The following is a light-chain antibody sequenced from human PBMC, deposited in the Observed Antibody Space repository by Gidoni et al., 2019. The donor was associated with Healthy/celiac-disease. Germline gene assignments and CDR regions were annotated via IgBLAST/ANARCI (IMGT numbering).Light chain of an antibody. CDR1: QSISSY. CDR2: AAS. CDR3: QQSYSTPYT. V-gene: IGKV1-39*01. J-gene: IGKJ2*01. Sequence: DIQMTQPPSSLSASVGDRVTITCRASQSISSYLNWYQQKPGKAPKLLIYAASSLQSGVPSRFSGRGSGTDFTLTISSLQPEEFATYYCQQSYSTPYTFGQGTKLEIK.